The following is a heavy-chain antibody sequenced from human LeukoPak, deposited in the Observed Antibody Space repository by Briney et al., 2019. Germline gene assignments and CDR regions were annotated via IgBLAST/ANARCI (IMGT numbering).Heavy chain of an antibody. D-gene: IGHD5-24*01. V-gene: IGHV5-51*01. Sequence: GESLKISCKASGYSFTSYWIAWVRQMPGKGLEWMGIIHPSDSDTRYRPSFQGQVTIPADRSTSTAYLQWSSLKASDTAIYYCARPDGYYNFDYWGQGTLVTVSS. CDR3: ARPDGYYNFDY. CDR1: GYSFTSYW. J-gene: IGHJ4*02. CDR2: IHPSDSDT.